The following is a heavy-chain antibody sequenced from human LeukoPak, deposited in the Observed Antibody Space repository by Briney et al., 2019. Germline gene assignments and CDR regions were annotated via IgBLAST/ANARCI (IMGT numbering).Heavy chain of an antibody. V-gene: IGHV3-23*01. D-gene: IGHD4/OR15-4a*01. J-gene: IGHJ5*02. CDR3: AKMASSGSNSVPVT. CDR1: GFTFSNYA. CDR2: ISGTGGGT. Sequence: GGSLRLSCAASGFTFSNYAKTWVRRAPGKGLEWVSGISGTGGGTYYADSVKGRFTISRDYSKNTLYLLMNSLRAEDTAVYYCAKMASSGSNSVPVTWGQGALVTVSS.